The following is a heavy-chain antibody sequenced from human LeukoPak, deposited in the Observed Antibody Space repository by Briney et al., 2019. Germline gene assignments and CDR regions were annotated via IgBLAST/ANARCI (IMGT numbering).Heavy chain of an antibody. Sequence: GGSLXLSCVAAAFIFGRDWIRWVRQAPGKGLEWVACIKQDGSEEYYVGSVRGGFTVCGDNGKNSLYLQMNSLRAEDTARYYCATLDSTKSVFWGRGTAVTVSS. CDR2: IKQDGSEE. J-gene: IGHJ1*01. D-gene: IGHD2-2*01. CDR1: AFIFGRDW. CDR3: ATLDSTKSVF. V-gene: IGHV3-7*01.